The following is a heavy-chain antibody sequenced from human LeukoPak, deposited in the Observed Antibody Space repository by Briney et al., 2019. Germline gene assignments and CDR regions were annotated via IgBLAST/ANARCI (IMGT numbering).Heavy chain of an antibody. CDR1: GYTFTSYY. D-gene: IGHD1-26*01. Sequence: ASVKVSCKASGYTFTSYYMHWVRQAPGQGLEWMGVIHPSGGATRYAQKFQGRVTMTRDTSTSTVYIQLSSLRSEDTAVYYCATPSGYSGSYYFDYWGQGTLVTVSS. J-gene: IGHJ4*02. V-gene: IGHV1-46*01. CDR2: IHPSGGAT. CDR3: ATPSGYSGSYYFDY.